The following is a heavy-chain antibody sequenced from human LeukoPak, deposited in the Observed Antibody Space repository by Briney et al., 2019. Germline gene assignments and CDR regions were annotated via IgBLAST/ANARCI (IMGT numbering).Heavy chain of an antibody. J-gene: IGHJ4*02. CDR3: ARVATTTNPPQRPFDY. Sequence: SETLSLTCAASGYSISSGYCWGWIRQPPGKGLEWIGSIYHSGSTYYNPSLKSRVTISVDTSKNQFSLKLSSVTAADTALYYCARVATTTNPPQRPFDYWGQGTLVTVSS. D-gene: IGHD5-12*01. CDR1: GYSISSGYC. CDR2: IYHSGST. V-gene: IGHV4-38-2*01.